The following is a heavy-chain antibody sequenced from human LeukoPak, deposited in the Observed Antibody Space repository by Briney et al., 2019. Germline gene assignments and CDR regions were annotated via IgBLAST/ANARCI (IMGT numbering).Heavy chain of an antibody. CDR2: IYYSGST. J-gene: IGHJ4*02. CDR1: GGSISSYY. D-gene: IGHD6-6*01. CDR3: ARAGGEPLVFDY. Sequence: SETLSLTCTVSGGSISSYYWSWIRQPPGKGLEWIGYIYYSGSTNYNPSLKSRVTISVDTSKNQFSLKLSSVTAADTAAYYCARAGGEPLVFDYWGQGTLVTVSS. V-gene: IGHV4-59*01.